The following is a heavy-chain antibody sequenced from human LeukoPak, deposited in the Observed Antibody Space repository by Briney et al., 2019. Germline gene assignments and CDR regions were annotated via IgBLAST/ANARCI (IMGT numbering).Heavy chain of an antibody. CDR1: GFTVSSNY. D-gene: IGHD1-26*01. V-gene: IGHV3-53*04. Sequence: AGGSLRLSCAASGFTVSSNYMSWVRQAPGKGLEWVSVIYSGGSTYYADSVKGRFTISRHNSKNTLYLQMNSLRAEDTAVYYCARSLRGAATRWGQGTLVTVSS. CDR2: IYSGGST. CDR3: ARSLRGAATR. J-gene: IGHJ4*02.